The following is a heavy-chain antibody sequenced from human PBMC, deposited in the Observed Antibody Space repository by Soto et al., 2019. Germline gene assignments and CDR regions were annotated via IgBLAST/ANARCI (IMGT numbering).Heavy chain of an antibody. J-gene: IGHJ5*02. CDR1: GYTFTSYG. Sequence: ASVKVSCRASGYTFTSYGISWVRQAPGQGLEWMGWISAYNGNTNYAQKLQGRVTMTTDTSTSTAYMELRSLRSDDTAVYYCARAGASSRTGAPFDPWGQGTLVTVSS. CDR2: ISAYNGNT. V-gene: IGHV1-18*01. CDR3: ARAGASSRTGAPFDP. D-gene: IGHD6-13*01.